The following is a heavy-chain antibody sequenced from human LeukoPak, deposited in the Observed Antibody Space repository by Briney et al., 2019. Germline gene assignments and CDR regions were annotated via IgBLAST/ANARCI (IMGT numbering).Heavy chain of an antibody. V-gene: IGHV3-48*03. CDR3: ARDSSGHHLFDY. Sequence: PGGSLRLSCAVSGFTFSSYEMNWVRQAPGKGLEWVSYISSSGSSIYYADSVKGRFTISRDNAKKSLYLQMNSLRAEDTAIYYCARDSSGHHLFDYWGQGTLVTVSS. J-gene: IGHJ4*02. D-gene: IGHD6-19*01. CDR2: ISSSGSSI. CDR1: GFTFSSYE.